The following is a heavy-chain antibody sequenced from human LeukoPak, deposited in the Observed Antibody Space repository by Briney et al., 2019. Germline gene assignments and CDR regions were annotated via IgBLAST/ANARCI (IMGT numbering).Heavy chain of an antibody. CDR3: VVDGSYYFDY. D-gene: IGHD1-26*01. CDR1: VYTFTDYY. CDR2: INPNSGGT. J-gene: IGHJ4*02. Sequence: ASVTVSCKASVYTFTDYYMHWVRQAPGQGLEWMGWINPNSGGTNYAQKFQGRVTMTRDTSISTAYMELSRLRSDDTAVYYCVVDGSYYFDYWGQGTLVTVSS. V-gene: IGHV1-2*02.